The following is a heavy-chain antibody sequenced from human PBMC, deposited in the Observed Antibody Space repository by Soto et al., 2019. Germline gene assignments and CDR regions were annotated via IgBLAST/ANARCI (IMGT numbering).Heavy chain of an antibody. D-gene: IGHD6-19*01. CDR3: AKGKSGLYGSIFDS. Sequence: EVQLVESGGDLAQPGTSLRLSCAASGFNFDDYAMHWVRQVPRKGLEWVSGLSWNSGAVGYADSVKGRFTISRDNAKNFLYLQMNSLRAEDTALYYCAKGKSGLYGSIFDSWGQGTLVTVSS. V-gene: IGHV3-9*01. J-gene: IGHJ4*02. CDR2: LSWNSGAV. CDR1: GFNFDDYA.